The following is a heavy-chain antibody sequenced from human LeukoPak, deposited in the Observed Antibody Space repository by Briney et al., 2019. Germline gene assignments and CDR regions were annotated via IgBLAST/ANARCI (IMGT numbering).Heavy chain of an antibody. CDR3: AKDPGTSSTKPHAL. J-gene: IGHJ3*01. Sequence: PGRSLRLSCPASGFTFSSYAMDWVRQAPGKGLGWVAFIRYEGNEYYADCVKGRFTISRDNSKNTLYLQINSLRTEDTAVYHCAKDPGTSSTKPHALWGQGTMVTVSS. V-gene: IGHV3-30*02. D-gene: IGHD2-2*01. CDR2: IRYEGNE. CDR1: GFTFSSYA.